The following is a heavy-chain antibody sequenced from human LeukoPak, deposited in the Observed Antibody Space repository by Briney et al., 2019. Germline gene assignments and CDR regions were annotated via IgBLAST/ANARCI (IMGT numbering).Heavy chain of an antibody. Sequence: KSGGSLRLSCAASGFTVSSNYMSWVRQAPGKGLEWVSSISSSSSYIYYADSVKGRFTISRDNAKNSLYLQMNSLRAEDTAVYYCARVGQWLPIDYWGQGTLVTVSS. CDR2: ISSSSSYI. D-gene: IGHD6-19*01. J-gene: IGHJ4*02. V-gene: IGHV3-21*01. CDR1: GFTVSSNY. CDR3: ARVGQWLPIDY.